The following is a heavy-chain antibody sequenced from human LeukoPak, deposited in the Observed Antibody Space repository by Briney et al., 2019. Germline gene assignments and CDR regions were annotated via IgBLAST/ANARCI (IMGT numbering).Heavy chain of an antibody. CDR2: IYHSGST. CDR3: ARARYYYDSSGYPKTSEFDY. J-gene: IGHJ4*02. D-gene: IGHD3-22*01. CDR1: GGSISSGGYS. V-gene: IGHV4-30-2*01. Sequence: SQTLSLTCAVSGGSISSGGYSWRWIRQPPGKGLEWIGYIYHSGSTYYNPSLKSRVTISVDRSKNQFSLKLSSVTAADTAVYYCARARYYYDSSGYPKTSEFDYWGQGTLVTVSS.